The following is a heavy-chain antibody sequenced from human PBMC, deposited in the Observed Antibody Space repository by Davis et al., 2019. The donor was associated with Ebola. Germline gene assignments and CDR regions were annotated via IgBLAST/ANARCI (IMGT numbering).Heavy chain of an antibody. CDR3: ARDSKSWGRLFRYYGMDV. D-gene: IGHD3-16*01. Sequence: GESLKISCAASGFTFSSYWMSWVRQAPGKGLEWVANIKQDGSEKYYVDSVKGRFTISRDNAKNSLYLQMNSLRAEDTAVYYCARDSKSWGRLFRYYGMDVWGQGTTVTVSS. CDR1: GFTFSSYW. CDR2: IKQDGSEK. V-gene: IGHV3-7*03. J-gene: IGHJ6*02.